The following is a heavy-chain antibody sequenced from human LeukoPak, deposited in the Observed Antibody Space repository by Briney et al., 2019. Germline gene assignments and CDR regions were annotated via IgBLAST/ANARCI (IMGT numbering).Heavy chain of an antibody. CDR1: GFTFTSPV. Sequence: SVKVSCKASGFTFTSPVIQWVRQARGQRLEWIGWIVVGSGNTNYAQRFKGRVTITTDMSTSTAYMELSSLRSEDTAVYYCATHSSSWYDHDAFDIWGQGTMVTVSS. CDR3: ATHSSSWYDHDAFDI. D-gene: IGHD6-13*01. CDR2: IVVGSGNT. V-gene: IGHV1-58*02. J-gene: IGHJ3*02.